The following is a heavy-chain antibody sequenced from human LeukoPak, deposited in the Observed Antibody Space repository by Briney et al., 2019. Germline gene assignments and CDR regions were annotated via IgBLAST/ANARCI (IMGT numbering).Heavy chain of an antibody. J-gene: IGHJ6*03. Sequence: SETLSLTCTVSGGSISTSNYYWGWIRQPPGKGLEWIGNIFYSGSTYYSPSLKSRVTISLDTSRNQFSLKLNSVTAADTAVYYCARGMDYYYYMDVWGKGTTVTVSS. V-gene: IGHV4-39*07. CDR1: GGSISTSNYY. CDR3: ARGMDYYYYMDV. CDR2: IFYSGST.